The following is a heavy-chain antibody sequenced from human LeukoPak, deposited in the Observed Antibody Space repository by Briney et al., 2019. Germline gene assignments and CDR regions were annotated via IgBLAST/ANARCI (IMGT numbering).Heavy chain of an antibody. Sequence: SETLSLTCAVYGGSFSGYYWSWIRQTPGKGLEWIGYIYHGGRTDYNPSLKSRVTISVDTSKNQFSLKLSSVTAADTAVYYCARGGDVSRGWYGDLSLYYYYYMDVWGKGTTVTISS. CDR1: GGSFSGYY. CDR2: IYHGGRT. J-gene: IGHJ6*03. CDR3: ARGGDVSRGWYGDLSLYYYYYMDV. V-gene: IGHV4-34*01. D-gene: IGHD6-19*01.